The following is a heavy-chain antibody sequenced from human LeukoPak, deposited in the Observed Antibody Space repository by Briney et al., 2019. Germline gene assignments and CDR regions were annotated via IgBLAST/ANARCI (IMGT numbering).Heavy chain of an antibody. D-gene: IGHD3-3*01. V-gene: IGHV5-51*01. CDR3: ARVFHDFWSGYYAFDY. Sequence: GESLKISCKGSGYSFTSYWIGWVRQMPGKGLEWMGIIYPGDSDTRYSPSFQGQVTISADKSISTAYLQWSSLKASDTAMYYCARVFHDFWSGYYAFDYWGQGTLVTVSS. CDR1: GYSFTSYW. J-gene: IGHJ4*02. CDR2: IYPGDSDT.